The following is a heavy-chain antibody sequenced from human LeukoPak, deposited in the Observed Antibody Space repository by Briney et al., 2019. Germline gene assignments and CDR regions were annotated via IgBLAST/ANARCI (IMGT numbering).Heavy chain of an antibody. V-gene: IGHV1-46*01. J-gene: IGHJ4*02. CDR3: ASGQWLRLSY. D-gene: IGHD5-12*01. CDR1: GYTFTSYY. CDR2: INPIGGTT. Sequence: GASVKVSCKTSGYTFTSYYIHWVRQAPGQGLEWMGIINPIGGTTDYPQKFQGRVTMTRDTSTSTVYMELSSLSPEDTAVYYCASGQWLRLSYWGQGTLVPVSS.